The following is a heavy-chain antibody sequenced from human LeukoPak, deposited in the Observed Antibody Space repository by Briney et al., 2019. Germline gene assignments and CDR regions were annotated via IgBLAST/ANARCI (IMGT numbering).Heavy chain of an antibody. V-gene: IGHV4-34*01. CDR2: INHSGST. CDR1: GGSISSYY. CDR3: ARGHGGSGKNYFDY. D-gene: IGHD3-10*01. J-gene: IGHJ4*02. Sequence: PSETLSLTCTVSGGSISSYYWSWIRQPPGKGLEWIGEINHSGSTNYNPSLKSRVTISVDTSKNQFSLKLSSVTAADTAVYYCARGHGGSGKNYFDYWGQGTLVTVSS.